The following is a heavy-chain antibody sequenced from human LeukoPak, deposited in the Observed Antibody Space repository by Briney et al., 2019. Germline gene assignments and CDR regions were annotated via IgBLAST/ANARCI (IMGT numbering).Heavy chain of an antibody. J-gene: IGHJ4*02. CDR3: ARGVAYGSGPTYDY. Sequence: GGSLRLSCAASGFTVSSNYMSWVRQAPGKGLEWVSVIYSGGSTYYADSVKGRFTISRDNSKNTLYLQMNSLRAEDTAVYYCARGVAYGSGPTYDYWGQGTLVTVSS. D-gene: IGHD3-10*01. CDR2: IYSGGST. CDR1: GFTVSSNY. V-gene: IGHV3-66*01.